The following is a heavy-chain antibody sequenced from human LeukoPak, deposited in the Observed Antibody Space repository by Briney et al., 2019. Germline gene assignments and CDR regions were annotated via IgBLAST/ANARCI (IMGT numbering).Heavy chain of an antibody. Sequence: SETLSLTCTVSGGSISSYYWSWIRQPPGKGLEWIGYVHYSGSTNYNPSLKSRVTISVDTSKNQFSLKLSSVTTADTAVYYCARGGPLGIKAGNWFDPWGQGTLVTVSS. D-gene: IGHD6-13*01. CDR3: ARGGPLGIKAGNWFDP. J-gene: IGHJ5*02. CDR1: GGSISSYY. V-gene: IGHV4-59*01. CDR2: VHYSGST.